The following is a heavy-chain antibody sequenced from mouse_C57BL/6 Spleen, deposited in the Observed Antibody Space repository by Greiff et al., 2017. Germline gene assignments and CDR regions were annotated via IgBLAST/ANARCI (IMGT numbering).Heavy chain of an antibody. D-gene: IGHD1-1*01. Sequence: QVQLKQPGAELVKPGASVKLSCKASGYTFTSYWMHWVKQRPGQGLEWIGMIHPNSGSTNYNEKFKSKATLTVDKSSSTAYMQLSSLTSEDSAVYYCARGSSPWYFDVWGTGTTVTVSS. CDR2: IHPNSGST. J-gene: IGHJ1*03. CDR3: ARGSSPWYFDV. V-gene: IGHV1-64*01. CDR1: GYTFTSYW.